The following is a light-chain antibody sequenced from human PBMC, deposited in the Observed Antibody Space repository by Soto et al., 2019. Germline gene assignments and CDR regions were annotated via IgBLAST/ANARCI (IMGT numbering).Light chain of an antibody. V-gene: IGKV1-5*03. CDR3: QQYNSYWYT. CDR2: KAS. CDR1: QSISSW. J-gene: IGKJ2*01. Sequence: DIQMTQSPSTLSASVGDRVTITCRASQSISSWLAWYQQKPGKAPKLLIYKASSLESGVPSRFSGSGSGTVLNRTIYSLQPDECARNYCQQYNSYWYTFRHQTKQE.